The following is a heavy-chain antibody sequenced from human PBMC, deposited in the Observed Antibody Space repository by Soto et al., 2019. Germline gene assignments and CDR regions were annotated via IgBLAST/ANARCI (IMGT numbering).Heavy chain of an antibody. CDR2: IYSGGST. V-gene: IGHV3-53*01. CDR3: ARGGAGGWPNYYYYGMDV. D-gene: IGHD3-10*01. CDR1: GFTVSSNY. J-gene: IGHJ6*02. Sequence: GSLRLSCAASGFTVSSNYMSWVRQAPGKGLEWVSVIYSGGSTYYADSVKGRFTISRDNSKNTLYLQMNSLRAEDTAVYYCARGGAGGWPNYYYYGMDVWGQGATVTVSS.